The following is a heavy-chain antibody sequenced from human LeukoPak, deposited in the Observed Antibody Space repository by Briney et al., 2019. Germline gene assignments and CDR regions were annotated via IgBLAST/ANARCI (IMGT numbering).Heavy chain of an antibody. CDR2: INHSGST. J-gene: IGHJ6*04. V-gene: IGHV4-34*01. CDR3: ASILGNCTSTTCSYWMDV. D-gene: IGHD2-2*01. Sequence: SETLSLTCAVYGGSFSGYYWSWIRQPPGKGLEWIGEINHSGSTNYNPSLKSRVTISVDKSKNQFSLKLSSVTAADTAVYYCASILGNCTSTTCSYWMDVWGKGTTVTVPS. CDR1: GGSFSGYY.